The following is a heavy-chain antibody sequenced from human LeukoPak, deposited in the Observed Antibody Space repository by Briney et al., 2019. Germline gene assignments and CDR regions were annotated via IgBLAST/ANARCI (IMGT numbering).Heavy chain of an antibody. CDR1: GYTFTTYD. J-gene: IGHJ3*02. CDR2: INPNNGNL. D-gene: IGHD1-26*01. V-gene: IGHV1-8*03. Sequence: ASVKVSCKATGYTFTTYDISWVRQTTGQGLEWMGWINPNNGNLGYAQKFQGRVTITRNTPISTAYMELSSLTSEDTAVYYCARSDHNSWNAFDIWGQGTMVTVSS. CDR3: ARSDHNSWNAFDI.